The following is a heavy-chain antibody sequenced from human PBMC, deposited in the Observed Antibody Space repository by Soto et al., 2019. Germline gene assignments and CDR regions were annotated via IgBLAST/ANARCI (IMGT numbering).Heavy chain of an antibody. J-gene: IGHJ6*02. CDR1: GFTFSSYG. D-gene: IGHD3-10*01. Sequence: QVQLVESGGGVVQPGRSLRLSCAASGFTFSSYGMHWVRQAPGKGLEWVAVISYDGSNKYYADSVKGRFTISRDNSKNTLYLQMSSLRAEDTAVYYCAKYGSGSYYNYYYYYGMDVWGQGTTVTVSS. CDR3: AKYGSGSYYNYYYYYGMDV. CDR2: ISYDGSNK. V-gene: IGHV3-30*18.